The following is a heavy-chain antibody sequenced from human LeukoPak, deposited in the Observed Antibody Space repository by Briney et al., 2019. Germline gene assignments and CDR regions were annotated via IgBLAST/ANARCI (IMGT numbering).Heavy chain of an antibody. Sequence: GGSLRLSCAASRFTFSDDYMSWIRQAPRKGLEWVSYISSSGNTIFYADPVKRRLTISRDNAKNSLYLQMNSLRAEDTAVYYCAREGSGSYPNWFDPWGQGTLVTVSS. D-gene: IGHD3-10*01. CDR2: ISSSGNTI. J-gene: IGHJ5*02. CDR1: RFTFSDDY. CDR3: AREGSGSYPNWFDP. V-gene: IGHV3-11*04.